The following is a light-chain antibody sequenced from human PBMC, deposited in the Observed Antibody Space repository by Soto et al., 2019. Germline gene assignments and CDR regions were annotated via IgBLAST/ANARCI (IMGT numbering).Light chain of an antibody. CDR1: QSISSSY. Sequence: EIVLTQSPGTLSLSPGERATLSCRASQSISSSYLAWYQQKPGQAPGLLIYGASRRATGIPDRFIGSGSGTDCNLPISRLEPEDFAVYYCQQYGYSTVMYTFGQGTKLEIK. J-gene: IGKJ2*01. CDR2: GAS. CDR3: QQYGYSTVMYT. V-gene: IGKV3-20*01.